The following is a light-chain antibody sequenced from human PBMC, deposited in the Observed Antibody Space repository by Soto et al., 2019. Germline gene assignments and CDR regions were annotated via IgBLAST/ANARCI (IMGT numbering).Light chain of an antibody. CDR3: QQYTNWPPIS. CDR2: GAS. Sequence: VMTHSPATLSVSQGERATLSCRASQSGSSNLAWYQQKPGQAPRLLIYGASTRATGIPARFSGSGSGTEFTLTISSLQSEDFAVYYCQQYTNWPPISSAQGTRLEIK. J-gene: IGKJ5*01. V-gene: IGKV3-15*01. CDR1: QSGSSN.